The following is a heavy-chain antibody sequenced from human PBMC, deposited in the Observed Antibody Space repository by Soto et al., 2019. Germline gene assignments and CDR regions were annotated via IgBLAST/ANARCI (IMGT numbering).Heavy chain of an antibody. Sequence: QVQLVQSGAEVKKPGASVKVSCKVSGYTLTELSMHWVRQAPGKGLEWMGGFDPEDGETIYAQKFQGRVTMTEDTSTDTAYMELSSLRSEDMAVYYCATVGYSSGWKLNWFDPWGQGTLVTVSS. CDR3: ATVGYSSGWKLNWFDP. CDR2: FDPEDGET. J-gene: IGHJ5*02. D-gene: IGHD6-19*01. V-gene: IGHV1-24*01. CDR1: GYTLTELS.